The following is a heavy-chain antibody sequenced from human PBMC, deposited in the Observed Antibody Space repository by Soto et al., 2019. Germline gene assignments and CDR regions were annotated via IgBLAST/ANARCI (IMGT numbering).Heavy chain of an antibody. J-gene: IGHJ4*02. CDR2: ISWNSGSI. CDR1: GFTFDDYA. CDR3: AKETMAFNWNYGAYFDY. D-gene: IGHD1-7*01. Sequence: EVQLLESGGCLVQPGRSLRLSCAASGFTFDDYAMHWVRQALGKGLEWVSGISWNSGSIGYADSVKGRFTISRDNAKNSLYRQRNSLRAEDTALYYCAKETMAFNWNYGAYFDYWGQGTLVTVSS. V-gene: IGHV3-9*01.